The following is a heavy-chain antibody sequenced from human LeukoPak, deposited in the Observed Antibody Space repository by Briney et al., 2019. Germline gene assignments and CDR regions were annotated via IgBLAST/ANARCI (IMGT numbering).Heavy chain of an antibody. V-gene: IGHV1-2*02. CDR3: ARGLGQTYYDILTGRRSWFDP. D-gene: IGHD3-9*01. CDR1: GYTFTSYG. CDR2: IDPNSGGT. J-gene: IGHJ5*02. Sequence: GASVKVSCKASGYTFTSYGISWVRQAPGQGLEWMGWIDPNSGGTNYAQKFQGRVTMTRDTSISTAYMELSRLRSDDTAVYYCARGLGQTYYDILTGRRSWFDPWGQGTLVTVSS.